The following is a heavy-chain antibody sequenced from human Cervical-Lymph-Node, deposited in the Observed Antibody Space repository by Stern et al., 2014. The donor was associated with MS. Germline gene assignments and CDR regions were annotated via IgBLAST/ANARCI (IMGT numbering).Heavy chain of an antibody. CDR1: GFTFSRNG. CDR2: IDKSGSYK. V-gene: IGHV3-21*01. CDR3: ATLFEVGDTDY. D-gene: IGHD3-3*01. J-gene: IGHJ4*02. Sequence: EVHLVESGGGLVKPGGSLRLSCAASGFTFSRNGMNWVRQAPGKGLEWVSSIDKSGSYKFYADSVMGRFTISRDNAKNSLYLQMGSLRAEDTAVYYCATLFEVGDTDYWGQGTLVTVSS.